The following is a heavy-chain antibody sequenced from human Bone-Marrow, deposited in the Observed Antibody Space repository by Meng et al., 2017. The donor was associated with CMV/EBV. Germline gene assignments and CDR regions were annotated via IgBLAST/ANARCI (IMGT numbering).Heavy chain of an antibody. V-gene: IGHV4-39*01. J-gene: IGHJ5*02. CDR3: ARYNIVVVPAAIYNWFDA. CDR2: IYYSGST. D-gene: IGHD2-2*02. Sequence: GSLRPSCTVSGGSISSSSYYWGWIRQPPGKGLEWIGSIYYSGSTNYNPSLKSRVTITVATSKNQFSLKLSSVTAADTAVYDCARYNIVVVPAAIYNWFDAWGQGTLVTVSS. CDR1: GGSISSSSYY.